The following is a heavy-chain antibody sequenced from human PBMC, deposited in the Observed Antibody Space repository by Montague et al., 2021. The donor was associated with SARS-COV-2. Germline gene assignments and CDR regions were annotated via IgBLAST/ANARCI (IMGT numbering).Heavy chain of an antibody. D-gene: IGHD4-17*01. CDR3: ARDYGDYSYYYGLDV. CDR2: IYSSGST. J-gene: IGHJ6*02. CDR1: GGSIRSGSYY. V-gene: IGHV4-61*02. Sequence: TLSLTCTVSGGSIRSGSYYWSWIRQPAGKGLEWIGRIYSSGSTNYNPSPKRRVTMSVDTSKTQFPLKVSSVTAADTAVYYCARDYGDYSYYYGLDVWGRGT.